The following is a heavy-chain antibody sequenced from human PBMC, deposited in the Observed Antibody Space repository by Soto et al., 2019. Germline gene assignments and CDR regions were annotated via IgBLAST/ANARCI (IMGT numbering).Heavy chain of an antibody. CDR3: ARLYYYGSGSPSKDDY. Sequence: PSETLSLTCTVSGGSISSGGYYWSWIRQHPGKGLEWIGYIYYSGSTYYNPSLKSRVTISVDTSKNQFSLKLSSVTAADTAVYYCARLYYYGSGSPSKDDYWGQGTLVTVSS. V-gene: IGHV4-31*03. D-gene: IGHD3-10*01. CDR2: IYYSGST. CDR1: GGSISSGGYY. J-gene: IGHJ4*02.